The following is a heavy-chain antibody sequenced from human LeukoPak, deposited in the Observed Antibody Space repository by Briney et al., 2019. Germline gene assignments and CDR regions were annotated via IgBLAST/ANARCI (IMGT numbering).Heavy chain of an antibody. CDR2: INAYNGNT. J-gene: IGHJ4*02. D-gene: IGHD4-11*01. CDR1: GYTFTSYC. Sequence: ASVKVSCKASGYTFTSYCISWVRQAPGQGLEWMGWINAYNGNTNYAQKLQGRVTMTTDTSTSTAYMELRSLRSDDTAVYYCAREYYSNYGGYFDYWGQGTLVTVSS. CDR3: AREYYSNYGGYFDY. V-gene: IGHV1-18*01.